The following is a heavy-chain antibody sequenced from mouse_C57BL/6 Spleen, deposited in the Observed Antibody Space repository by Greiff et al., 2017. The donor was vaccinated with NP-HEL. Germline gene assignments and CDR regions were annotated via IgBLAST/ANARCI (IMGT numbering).Heavy chain of an antibody. CDR2: IHPNSGST. J-gene: IGHJ3*01. CDR3: APYYGSSYGFAY. Sequence: VQLQQPGAELVKPGASVKLSCKASGYTFTSYWMHWVKQRPGQGLEWIGMIHPNSGSTNYNEKFKSKATLTVDKSSSTAYMQLSSLTSEDSAVYYCAPYYGSSYGFAYWGQGTLVTVSA. CDR1: GYTFTSYW. V-gene: IGHV1-64*01. D-gene: IGHD1-1*01.